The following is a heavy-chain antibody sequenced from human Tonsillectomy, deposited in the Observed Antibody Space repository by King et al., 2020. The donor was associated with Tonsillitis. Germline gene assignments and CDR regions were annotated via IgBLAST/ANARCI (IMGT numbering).Heavy chain of an antibody. CDR2: ISFDGSRK. CDR1: GFSFSSYG. Sequence: HVQLVESGGGVVQPGRSLSLSCAASGFSFSSYGMHWVRQAPGKGLEWVAVISFDGSRKNYADSVKGRFTIFRDGSKNTLFLQMNSLRADDTAVYYCARGRLYSSGWGIAHWGQGTLLSVSS. CDR3: ARGRLYSSGWGIAH. J-gene: IGHJ4*02. D-gene: IGHD6-19*01. V-gene: IGHV3-33*05.